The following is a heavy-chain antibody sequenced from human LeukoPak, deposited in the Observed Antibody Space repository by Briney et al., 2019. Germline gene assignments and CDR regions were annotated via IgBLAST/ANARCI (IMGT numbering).Heavy chain of an antibody. CDR2: INPNSGGT. CDR1: GYSFTGYY. V-gene: IGHV1-2*02. J-gene: IGHJ5*02. D-gene: IGHD1-26*01. Sequence: ASVKVSCKASGYSFTGYYMHWVRQAPGQGREWMGWINPNSGGTNYAQKIQGRVTMTRDTSISTAYMELSRLTLDDTAVYYCARGSVIVGGLNWFDPWGQGTLVTVSS. CDR3: ARGSVIVGGLNWFDP.